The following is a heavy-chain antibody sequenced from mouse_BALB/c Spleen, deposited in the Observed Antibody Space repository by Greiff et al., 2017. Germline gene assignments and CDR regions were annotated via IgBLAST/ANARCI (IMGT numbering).Heavy chain of an antibody. V-gene: IGHV1-14*01. D-gene: IGHD1-1*01. Sequence: EVQGVESGPELVKPGASVKMSCKASGYTFTSYVMHWVKQKPGQGLEWIGYINPYNDGTKYNEKFKGKATLTSDKSSSTAYMELSSLTSEDSAVYYCAREYYGSSYGFAYWGQGTLVTVSA. J-gene: IGHJ3*01. CDR1: GYTFTSYV. CDR2: INPYNDGT. CDR3: AREYYGSSYGFAY.